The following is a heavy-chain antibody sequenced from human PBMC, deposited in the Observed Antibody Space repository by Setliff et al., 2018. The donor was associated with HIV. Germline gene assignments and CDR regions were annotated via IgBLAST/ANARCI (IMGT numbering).Heavy chain of an antibody. V-gene: IGHV4-38-2*01. J-gene: IGHJ4*02. CDR2: IHDSGRT. Sequence: SETLSLTCGVSGYSLTSGYYWGWIRQPPGKGLEWIGSIHDSGRTYYNPSLKSRVTISVDPSKNQILLRLSSVTAADTAVYYCARLSGGMVPNYWGQGTLVTVSS. CDR3: ARLSGGMVPNY. D-gene: IGHD3-10*01. CDR1: GYSLTSGYY.